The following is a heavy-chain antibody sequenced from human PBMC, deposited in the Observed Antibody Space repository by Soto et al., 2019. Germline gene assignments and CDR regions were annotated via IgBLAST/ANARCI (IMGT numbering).Heavy chain of an antibody. CDR2: VYNSGST. V-gene: IGHV4-59*01. D-gene: IGHD1-1*01. CDR1: GGSISSNY. CDR3: ASYRREAVPGYKLDN. J-gene: IGHJ4*02. Sequence: SETLSLTCTVSGGSISSNYWTWIRQPPGKGLEWIGYVYNSGSTNYNPSLKSRVTISGDTSKSQFSLKVNSMTAADTAVYYCASYRREAVPGYKLDNWGQGILVTVSS.